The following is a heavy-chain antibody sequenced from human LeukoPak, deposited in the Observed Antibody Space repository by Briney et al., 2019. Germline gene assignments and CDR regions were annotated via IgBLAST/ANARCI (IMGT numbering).Heavy chain of an antibody. Sequence: PGGSLRLSCAASEFTFSDYYMSWIREAPGEGREGVSYISSSGSTIYYTDSVRGRFTISRYNAKNSLYLQMTSLRAEDTAVYYCARLLLRDYVWGSYSAWGQGTLVTVSS. D-gene: IGHD3-16*01. J-gene: IGHJ5*02. CDR2: ISSSGSTI. CDR1: EFTFSDYY. V-gene: IGHV3-11*01. CDR3: ARLLLRDYVWGSYSA.